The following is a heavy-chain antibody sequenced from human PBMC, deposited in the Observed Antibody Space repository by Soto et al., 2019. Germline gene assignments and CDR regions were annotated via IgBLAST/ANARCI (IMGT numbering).Heavy chain of an antibody. CDR2: IDYSGST. CDR1: GGSISSYY. V-gene: IGHV4-59*01. D-gene: IGHD3-10*01. CDR3: GRLRGLPPARFDP. J-gene: IGHJ5*02. Sequence: SETLSLTCTVSGGSISSYYWSWIRQPPGKGLEWIGYIDYSGSTIYNPSLKSRVTISVDTSKNQFSLKLSSVTAADTAVYYCGRLRGLPPARFDPWGQGTLVTVSS.